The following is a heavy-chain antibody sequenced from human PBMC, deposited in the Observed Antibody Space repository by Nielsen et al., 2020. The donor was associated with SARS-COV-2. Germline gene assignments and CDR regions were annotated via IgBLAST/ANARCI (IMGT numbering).Heavy chain of an antibody. CDR1: GFTFSSYS. V-gene: IGHV3-21*01. Sequence: GGSLRLSCAASGFTFSSYSMNWVRQAPGKGLEWVSSISSSSSYIYYADSVKGRFTISRDNAKNSLYLQMNSLRAEDTAVYYCARVGEGDSGSYLDAFDIWGQGTMVTVSS. J-gene: IGHJ3*02. CDR2: ISSSSSYI. D-gene: IGHD1-26*01. CDR3: ARVGEGDSGSYLDAFDI.